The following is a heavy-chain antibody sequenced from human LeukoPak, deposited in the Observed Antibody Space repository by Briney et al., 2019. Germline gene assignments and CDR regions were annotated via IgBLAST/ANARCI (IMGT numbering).Heavy chain of an antibody. CDR2: IKEDGSKK. CDR3: ARDGDGRGEDFDY. V-gene: IGHV3-7*01. J-gene: IGHJ4*02. CDR1: GFTFDDYA. Sequence: PGGSLRLSCAASGFTFDDYAMHWVRQAPGKGLEWVANIKEDGSKKYHLDSVKGRFTISRDNAKNFLYLQMNSLRVEDTALYYCARDGDGRGEDFDYWGQGILVTVSS. D-gene: IGHD4-17*01.